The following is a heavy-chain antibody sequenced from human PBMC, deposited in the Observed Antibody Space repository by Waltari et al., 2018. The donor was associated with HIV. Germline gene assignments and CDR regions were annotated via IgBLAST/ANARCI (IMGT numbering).Heavy chain of an antibody. CDR2: ISGSGSHT. CDR3: AKDFDTSGLPYVVIDS. J-gene: IGHJ4*02. CDR1: GVTFRSHA. V-gene: IGHV3-23*04. Sequence: EVKLVQSGGGLVQPGGSLRLSCTASGVTFRSHAMSWVRQTPGKGLQWGSTISGSGSHTYYADSAKGRFTISRDNSENTLFLQMTRLRVEDTARYFCAKDFDTSGLPYVVIDSWGQGTLVTVSS. D-gene: IGHD3-22*01.